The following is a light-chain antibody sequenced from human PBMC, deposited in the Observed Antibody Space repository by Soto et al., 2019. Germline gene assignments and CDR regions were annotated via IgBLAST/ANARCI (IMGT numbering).Light chain of an antibody. V-gene: IGKV1-33*01. J-gene: IGKJ3*01. CDR3: QQYADLPFT. CDR1: QGISNS. CDR2: DAS. Sequence: DIQMTQSPSSMSASVGDRVTINCQASQGISNSLNWYQHKVGKAPKLLIYDASNLETGVPSRFSGSGSGTDFTLTSNSLQSEDIGTYYCQQYADLPFTFGPGTKVAIK.